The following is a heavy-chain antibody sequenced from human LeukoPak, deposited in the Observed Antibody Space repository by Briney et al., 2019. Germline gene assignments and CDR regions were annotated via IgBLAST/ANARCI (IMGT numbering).Heavy chain of an antibody. V-gene: IGHV4-39*07. CDR1: GGSISSDISY. J-gene: IGHJ4*02. CDR2: IFYSGSS. Sequence: SETLSLTCTVSGGSISSDISYWAWVRQPPEKGLEWIGTIFYSGSSYYNPSLKSRVTISVDTSKNQFSLKLSSVTAADTAVYYCARRRKKYSYGYLSPFDYWGQGTLVTVSS. D-gene: IGHD5-18*01. CDR3: ARRRKKYSYGYLSPFDY.